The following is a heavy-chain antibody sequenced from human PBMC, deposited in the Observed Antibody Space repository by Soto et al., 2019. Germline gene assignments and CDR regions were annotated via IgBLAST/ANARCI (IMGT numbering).Heavy chain of an antibody. V-gene: IGHV4-34*01. CDR2: INHSGST. D-gene: IGHD3-10*01. J-gene: IGHJ2*01. CDR1: GGSFSGYY. Sequence: QVQLQQWGAGLLKPSETLSLTCAVYGGSFSGYYWSWIRQPPGKGLEWIGEINHSGSTNYNPSLKSRVTISVDTSKNQFSLKLSSVTAADTAVYSCARRTRGSGWYFDLWGRGTLVTVSS. CDR3: ARRTRGSGWYFDL.